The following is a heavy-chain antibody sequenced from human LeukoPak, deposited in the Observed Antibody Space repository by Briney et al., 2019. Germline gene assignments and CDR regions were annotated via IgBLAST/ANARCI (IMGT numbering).Heavy chain of an antibody. D-gene: IGHD3-16*01. V-gene: IGHV3-7*03. CDR1: GFTFSRYW. CDR2: INHNGNVN. Sequence: GGSLRLSCAASGFTFSRYWMNWARQAPRKGLEWVASINHNGNVNYYVDSVKGRFTISRDNAKNSLYLQMSNLRAEDTAVYFCARGGGLDVWGQGATVTVSS. J-gene: IGHJ6*02. CDR3: ARGGGLDV.